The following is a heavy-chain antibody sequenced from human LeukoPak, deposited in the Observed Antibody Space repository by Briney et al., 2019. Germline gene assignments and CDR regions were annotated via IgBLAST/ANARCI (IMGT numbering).Heavy chain of an antibody. J-gene: IGHJ4*02. V-gene: IGHV3-20*04. Sequence: PGGSLRLSCAASGFTFDDYGMSWVRQAPGKGLEWVSGINWNGGSTGYADSVKGRFTISRDNAKNTLYLQMNSLGAEDTAVYYCARGYCSDGSCSRPFDYWGQGTQVTVSS. CDR1: GFTFDDYG. CDR2: INWNGGST. D-gene: IGHD2-15*01. CDR3: ARGYCSDGSCSRPFDY.